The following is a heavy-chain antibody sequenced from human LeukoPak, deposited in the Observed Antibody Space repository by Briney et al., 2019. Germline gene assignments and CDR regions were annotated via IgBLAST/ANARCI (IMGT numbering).Heavy chain of an antibody. Sequence: GGSLRLSCAASGFTFSSYWMSWVRQAPGKGLEWVSVIYSGGSTYYADSVKGRFTISRDNSKNTLYLQMNSLRAEDTAVYYCARDHRVGYYYYGMDVWGQGTTVTVSS. CDR2: IYSGGST. D-gene: IGHD2-2*01. CDR1: GFTFSSYW. V-gene: IGHV3-66*01. J-gene: IGHJ6*02. CDR3: ARDHRVGYYYYGMDV.